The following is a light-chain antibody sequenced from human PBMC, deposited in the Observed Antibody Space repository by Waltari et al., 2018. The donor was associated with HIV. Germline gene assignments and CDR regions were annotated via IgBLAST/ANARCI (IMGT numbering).Light chain of an antibody. J-gene: IGKJ2*01. Sequence: DIVMTQSPDSLAVSLGERATINCKSSQSVLYNSNNKNYLAWYQQKAGQPPNLLIYWASTREFVVPDRFSGSGSGTDFTLTISSLQAEDVAVYYCQQYYSTPHTFGQGTKLEIK. CDR2: WAS. CDR3: QQYYSTPHT. V-gene: IGKV4-1*01. CDR1: QSVLYNSNNKNY.